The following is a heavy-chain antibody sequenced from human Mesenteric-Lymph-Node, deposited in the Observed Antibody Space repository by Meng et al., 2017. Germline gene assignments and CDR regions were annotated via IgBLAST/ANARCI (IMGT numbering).Heavy chain of an antibody. CDR3: ARDLRGYSYGAPEYFQH. D-gene: IGHD5-18*01. CDR2: INPNSGGT. Sequence: ASVKVSCKASGYTFTGYYMHWVRQAPGQGLEWMGRINPNSGGTNYAQKFQGRVTMTRDTSISTAYMELSRLRSDDTAVYYCARDLRGYSYGAPEYFQHWGQGTLVTVSS. J-gene: IGHJ1*01. V-gene: IGHV1-2*06. CDR1: GYTFTGYY.